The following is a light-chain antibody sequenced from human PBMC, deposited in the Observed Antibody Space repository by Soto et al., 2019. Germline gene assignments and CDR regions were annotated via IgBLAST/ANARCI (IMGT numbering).Light chain of an antibody. Sequence: DIQMTQSPSTLSASVGDRVTITCRASQSISSWLAWYQQKPGEAPKLLIYRASILESGVPSRFSGSGSGTDLSLNISSLKPEVMATNHWQWYKWKPSSFV. CDR1: QSISSW. CDR3: QWYKWKPSS. CDR2: RAS. V-gene: IGKV1-5*03. J-gene: IGKJ2*03.